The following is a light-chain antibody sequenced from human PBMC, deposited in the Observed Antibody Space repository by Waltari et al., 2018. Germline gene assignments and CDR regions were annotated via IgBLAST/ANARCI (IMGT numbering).Light chain of an antibody. V-gene: IGLV2-8*01. J-gene: IGLJ3*02. Sequence: QSALTQPPSASGSPGQSVTISCTGSSRDVGAYKYVSWYQQHPGKAPKLMIYEVSKRPSGVPVRFSGAKSGNTASLTVSGLQADDEADYYCSSFAGSNRFGVFGGGTKLTVL. CDR1: SRDVGAYKY. CDR3: SSFAGSNRFGV. CDR2: EVS.